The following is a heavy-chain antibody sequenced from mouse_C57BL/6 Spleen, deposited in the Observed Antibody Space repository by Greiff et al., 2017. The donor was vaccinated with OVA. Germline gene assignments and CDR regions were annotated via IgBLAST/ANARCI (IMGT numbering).Heavy chain of an antibody. CDR2: INPSSGYT. CDR1: GYTFTSYW. D-gene: IGHD1-1*01. V-gene: IGHV1-7*01. J-gene: IGHJ1*03. CDR3: AVYGSSSNWYFDV. Sequence: VQLQQSGADLAKPGASVKLSCKASGYTFTSYWMHWVKQRPGQGLEWIGYINPSSGYTKYNQKFKDKATLTADKSSSTAYMQLSSLTYEDSAVYYCAVYGSSSNWYFDVWGTGTTVTVSS.